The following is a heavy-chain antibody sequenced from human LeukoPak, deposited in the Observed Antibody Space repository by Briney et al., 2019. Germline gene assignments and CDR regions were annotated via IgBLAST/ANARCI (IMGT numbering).Heavy chain of an antibody. CDR2: IRYDESNK. CDR3: AKDQRDLSSGYDY. CDR1: GFTFSSYG. D-gene: IGHD3-22*01. J-gene: IGHJ4*02. V-gene: IGHV3-30*02. Sequence: GGSLRLSCAASGFTFSSYGMHWVRQAPGKGLEWVAFIRYDESNKYYEDSVKGRFTISRDNSKNTLYLHMNRLRAEDTAVYYCAKDQRDLSSGYDYWGQGTLVTVSS.